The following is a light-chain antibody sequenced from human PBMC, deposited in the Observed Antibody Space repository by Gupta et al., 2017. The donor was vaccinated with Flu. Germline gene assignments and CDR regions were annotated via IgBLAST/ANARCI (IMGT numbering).Light chain of an antibody. J-gene: IGKJ2*01. CDR3: QQADTFPYV. CDR2: GAS. Sequence: DIQVTQAPSSLSASVGDRVTITCRASQNIDTDLSWFQQKPGGAPRLLISGASTLRSRVPSRFSGSGSGTAFTLTITRLQPEDLGTYFCQQADTFPYVFGQGTKLEIK. CDR1: QNIDTD. V-gene: IGKV1-39*01.